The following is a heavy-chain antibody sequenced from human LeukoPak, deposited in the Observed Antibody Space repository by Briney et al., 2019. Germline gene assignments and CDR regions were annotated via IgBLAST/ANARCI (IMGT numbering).Heavy chain of an antibody. D-gene: IGHD6-13*01. Sequence: SETLSLTCTVSGGSISSYYWSWIRQPPGKGLEWIGYIYYSGSTNYNPSLKSRVTISVDTSKNQFSLKLSSVTAADTAVYYCARCPIAAAGWFDPWGQGTLVTVSS. CDR1: GGSISSYY. V-gene: IGHV4-59*01. CDR3: ARCPIAAAGWFDP. CDR2: IYYSGST. J-gene: IGHJ5*02.